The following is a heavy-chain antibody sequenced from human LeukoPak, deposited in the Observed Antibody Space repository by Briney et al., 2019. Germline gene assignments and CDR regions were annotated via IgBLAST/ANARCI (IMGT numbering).Heavy chain of an antibody. V-gene: IGHV4-59*08. J-gene: IGHJ4*02. CDR3: AGSPEYCSGGNCYRFDH. Sequence: SETLSLTCTVSGGSMNSYYWTWIRRPPGKGLEWIGSIYYTGITTYNLSLQSRVTLSVDTSKNQFSLRLTSVTAADTAVYYCAGSPEYCSGGNCYRFDHWGQGTLVTVSS. CDR1: GGSMNSYY. D-gene: IGHD2-15*01. CDR2: IYYTGIT.